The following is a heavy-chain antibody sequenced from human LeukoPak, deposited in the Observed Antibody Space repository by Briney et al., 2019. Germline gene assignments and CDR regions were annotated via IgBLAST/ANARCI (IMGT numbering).Heavy chain of an antibody. CDR1: GGSFSGYY. CDR3: ARGWGDYDFWSGPRYYFDY. Sequence: PSETLSLTCAVYGGSFSGYYWSWIRQPPGKGLEWIGEINHSGSTNYNPSLKSRVTISVDTSKNQFSLKLSSVTAADTAVYYCARGWGDYDFWSGPRYYFDYWSQGTLVTVSS. J-gene: IGHJ4*02. CDR2: INHSGST. V-gene: IGHV4-34*01. D-gene: IGHD3-3*01.